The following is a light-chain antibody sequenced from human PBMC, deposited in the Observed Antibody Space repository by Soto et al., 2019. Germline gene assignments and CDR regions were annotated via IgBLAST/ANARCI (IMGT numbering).Light chain of an antibody. CDR3: QQSVSPLWT. J-gene: IGKJ1*01. Sequence: DLQMTQSPSSLSASVGDRVTITCRASQSISNYLNWYQQKPGKAPKLLIYAASSMQSGLPSRFSGSGADTDFTLSIRSLEPDDSAPTYCQQSVSPLWTFGQATKVQV. CDR1: QSISNY. V-gene: IGKV1-39*01. CDR2: AAS.